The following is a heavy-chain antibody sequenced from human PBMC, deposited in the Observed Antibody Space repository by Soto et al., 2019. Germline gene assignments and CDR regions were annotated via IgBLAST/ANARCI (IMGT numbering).Heavy chain of an antibody. CDR3: NYDTSGSDY. CDR1: GYILTDYY. J-gene: IGHJ4*02. D-gene: IGHD3-22*01. Sequence: ASVKVSCKASGYILTDYYIYWVRQAPGQGLEWMGMINPSGGDTTYAQKFQDRLSLTWDTSTSTVYMDLRSLRSEDTAVYYCNYDTSGSDYWGQGTLVTVS. V-gene: IGHV1-46*01. CDR2: INPSGGDT.